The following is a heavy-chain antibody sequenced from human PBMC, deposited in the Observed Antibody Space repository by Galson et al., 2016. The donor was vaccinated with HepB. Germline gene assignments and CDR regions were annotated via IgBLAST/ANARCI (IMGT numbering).Heavy chain of an antibody. CDR3: GSRFKYGELDY. Sequence: SLRLSCAVSGFPFGDYVMSWFRQAPGRGLEWVGFIRTKAYGGTTKYAASVKDRFTISRDDSKSIAYLQMNSLKIEDTAEYYCGSRFKYGELDYWGQGTPVTV. D-gene: IGHD3-10*01. J-gene: IGHJ4*02. CDR2: IRTKAYGGTT. CDR1: GFPFGDYV. V-gene: IGHV3-49*03.